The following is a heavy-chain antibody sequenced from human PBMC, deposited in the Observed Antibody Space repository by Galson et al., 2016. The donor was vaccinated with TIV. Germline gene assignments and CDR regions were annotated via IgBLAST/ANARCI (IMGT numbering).Heavy chain of an antibody. CDR1: GGSFSTHT. CDR2: IVPLFRTT. Sequence: SVKVSCKASGGSFSTHTFNWVRQAPGQGLEWMGGIVPLFRTTNYAQKFQGRVTFTADESSSTAYMEVSRLTSDDTAVYYCAKDRNTALDTYCYYYGMDVWGQGTTVTVSS. CDR3: AKDRNTALDTYCYYYGMDV. V-gene: IGHV1-69*13. D-gene: IGHD5-18*01. J-gene: IGHJ6*02.